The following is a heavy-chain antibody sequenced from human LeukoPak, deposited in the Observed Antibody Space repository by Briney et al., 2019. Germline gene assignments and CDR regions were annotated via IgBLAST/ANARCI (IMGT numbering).Heavy chain of an antibody. CDR1: GFTFSSYE. J-gene: IGHJ6*03. D-gene: IGHD5-12*01. Sequence: PGGSLRLSCPASGFTFSSYEMNWLRQAPGKGLEWVSYISSSGSTIYYADSVKGRFTISRDNAKNSLYLQMNSLRAEDTAVYYCAREVDSGYYYMDVWGKGTTVTVSS. CDR2: ISSSGSTI. CDR3: AREVDSGYYYMDV. V-gene: IGHV3-48*03.